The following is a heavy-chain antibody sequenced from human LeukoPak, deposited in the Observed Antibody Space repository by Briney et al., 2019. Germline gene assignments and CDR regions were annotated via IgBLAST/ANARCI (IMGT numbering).Heavy chain of an antibody. J-gene: IGHJ6*02. Sequence: PSETLSLTCTVSGGSINTYYWTWIRQTPGKGLEWIGHFYHSGSTNYNPSLKSRVAMSVEISMNQFSLRLGSVTAADTPVYYCARVQKMASIGSGYLHYGLDVWGRGTTVTVSS. CDR1: GGSINTYY. CDR3: ARVQKMASIGSGYLHYGLDV. V-gene: IGHV4-59*01. D-gene: IGHD5-24*01. CDR2: FYHSGST.